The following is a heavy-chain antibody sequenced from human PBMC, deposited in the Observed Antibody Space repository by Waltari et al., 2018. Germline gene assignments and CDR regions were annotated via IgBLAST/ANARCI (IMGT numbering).Heavy chain of an antibody. CDR3: ASAPYYLLEWLFDY. J-gene: IGHJ4*02. V-gene: IGHV4-39*01. CDR2: SYYSGGT. CDR1: GGSISSSSYY. Sequence: QLQLQESGPGLVKPSETLSLTCTVSGGSISSSSYYWGWIRQPPGKGLEWIGSSYYSGGTYDNPSLKSRVTISVDTSKNQFSLKLSSVTAADTAVEYCASAPYYLLEWLFDYWGQGTLVTVSS. D-gene: IGHD3-3*01.